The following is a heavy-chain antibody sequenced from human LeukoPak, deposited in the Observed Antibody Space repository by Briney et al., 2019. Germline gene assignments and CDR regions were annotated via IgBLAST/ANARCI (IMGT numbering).Heavy chain of an antibody. CDR3: AKVRVSYGGNVLDY. Sequence: GGSLRLSCAASGFTFNSYAMSWVRQAPGKGLEWVSGISDSGGSTYYADSVKGRCTISRDNSKNTLYLQMNSLRAEDTAVYYCAKVRVSYGGNVLDYWGQGALVTVSS. D-gene: IGHD4-23*01. CDR2: ISDSGGST. J-gene: IGHJ4*02. V-gene: IGHV3-23*01. CDR1: GFTFNSYA.